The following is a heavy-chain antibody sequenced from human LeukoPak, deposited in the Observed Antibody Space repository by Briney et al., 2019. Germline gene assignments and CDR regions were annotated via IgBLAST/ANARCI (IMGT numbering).Heavy chain of an antibody. V-gene: IGHV1-2*02. CDR1: GYTFTGYY. CDR3: AWSSPPTYYHFYYYMDV. D-gene: IGHD3-3*01. Sequence: ASVKVSCKASGYTFTGYYMHWVRQAPGQGLEWMGWINPNSGGAKYAQNFQGRVIMTTDTSISTAYMELTSLRSDDTAVYYCAWSSPPTYYHFYYYMDVWGKGSTVTVSS. J-gene: IGHJ6*03. CDR2: INPNSGGA.